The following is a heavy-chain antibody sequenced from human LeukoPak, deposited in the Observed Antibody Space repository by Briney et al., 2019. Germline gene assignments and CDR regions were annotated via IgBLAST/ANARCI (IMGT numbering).Heavy chain of an antibody. Sequence: PGGSLRLSCAASGFTFDDYAMHWVRQAPGKGLEWVSGISWNSGSIGYADPVKGRFTISRDNAKNSLYLQMNSLRAEDTAVYYCARGLRYFDWLLCGAFDIWGQGTMVTVSS. CDR2: ISWNSGSI. J-gene: IGHJ3*02. CDR3: ARGLRYFDWLLCGAFDI. V-gene: IGHV3-9*01. D-gene: IGHD3-9*01. CDR1: GFTFDDYA.